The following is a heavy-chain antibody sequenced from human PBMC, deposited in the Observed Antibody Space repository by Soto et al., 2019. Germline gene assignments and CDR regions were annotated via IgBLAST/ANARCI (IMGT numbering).Heavy chain of an antibody. CDR3: ARGYYDSSGYYSFFDY. Sequence: GGSLRLSCAASGFTFSSYDMHWVRQATGKGLEWVSAIGTAGDTYYPGSVKGRFTISRENAKNSLYLQMNSLRAGDTAVYYCARGYYDSSGYYSFFDYWGQGTLVTVSS. CDR2: IGTAGDT. J-gene: IGHJ4*02. V-gene: IGHV3-13*04. D-gene: IGHD3-22*01. CDR1: GFTFSSYD.